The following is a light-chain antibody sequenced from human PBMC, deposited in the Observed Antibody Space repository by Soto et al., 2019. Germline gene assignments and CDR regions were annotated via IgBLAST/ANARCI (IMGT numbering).Light chain of an antibody. J-gene: IGKJ1*01. CDR3: QKYYSYPGK. CDR1: QGISSY. CDR2: AAS. Sequence: IQVTHSPSSVSASVLDIVTITFRASQGISSYLAWYQQKPGKAPKLLIYAASTLQSGVPSRFSGSGSGTDFTLTISCLQSEDFATYYCQKYYSYPGKFGQGTKVDIK. V-gene: IGKV1-8*01.